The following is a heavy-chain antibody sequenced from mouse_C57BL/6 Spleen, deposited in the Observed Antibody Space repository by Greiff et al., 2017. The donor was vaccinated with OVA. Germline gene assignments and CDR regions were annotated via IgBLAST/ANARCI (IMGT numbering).Heavy chain of an antibody. CDR1: GYSFTDYN. J-gene: IGHJ4*01. D-gene: IGHD2-4*01. CDR3: ASLHYDRNYYAMDY. CDR2: INPNYGTT. V-gene: IGHV1-39*01. Sequence: EVQLLASGPELVKPGASVKISCEASGYSFTDYNMNWVKQSNGKSLEWIGLINPNYGTTSYNQKFKGKVTLTVDQSSSTAYMQLNSLTSEDSAVYYSASLHYDRNYYAMDYWGQGTSVTVSS.